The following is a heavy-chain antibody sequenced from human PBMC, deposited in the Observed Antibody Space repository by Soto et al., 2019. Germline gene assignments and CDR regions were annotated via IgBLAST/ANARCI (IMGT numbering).Heavy chain of an antibody. J-gene: IGHJ6*02. D-gene: IGHD3-22*01. CDR3: ARSESSGLYYGMDV. CDR1: GGSISSYY. Sequence: SETLSLTCTVSGGSISSYYWSWIRRPPGKGLEWIGYIYYSGSTNYNPSLKSRVTISVDTSKNQFSLKLSSVTAADTAVYYCARSESSGLYYGMDVWGQGTTVTVSS. CDR2: IYYSGST. V-gene: IGHV4-59*01.